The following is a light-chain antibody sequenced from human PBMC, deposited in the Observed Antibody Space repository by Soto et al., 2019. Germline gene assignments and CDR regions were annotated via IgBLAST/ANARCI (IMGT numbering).Light chain of an antibody. J-gene: IGLJ1*01. V-gene: IGLV2-14*01. CDR1: SSDVGGYNY. Sequence: QSALTQPASVSGSPGQSITISCTGTSSDVGGYNYVSWYQQHPGKAPKLMIYEVTNRPSGVSNRFSGSKSGNTASLTISGLQAADEADYYCSSYTSRSTLVFGIGTKLTVL. CDR2: EVT. CDR3: SSYTSRSTLV.